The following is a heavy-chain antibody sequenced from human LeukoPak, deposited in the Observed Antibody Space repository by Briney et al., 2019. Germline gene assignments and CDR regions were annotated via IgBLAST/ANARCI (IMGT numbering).Heavy chain of an antibody. CDR1: GGSFSGYY. CDR3: ARRARWVAAAYYYYYMDV. J-gene: IGHJ6*03. D-gene: IGHD2-15*01. Sequence: ASETLSLTYAVYGGSFSGYYWSWIRQPLGKGLEWIGEINYSGSTNYNPSLKSRVTISVDTSKNQFSLKLSSVTAADTAVYYCARRARWVAAAYYYYYMDVWGKGTTVTVSS. CDR2: INYSGST. V-gene: IGHV4-34*01.